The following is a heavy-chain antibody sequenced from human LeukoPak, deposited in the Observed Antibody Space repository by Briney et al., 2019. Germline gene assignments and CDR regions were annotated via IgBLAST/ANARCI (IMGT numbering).Heavy chain of an antibody. Sequence: SETLSLTCTVSGGSIRSNSNYWGWIRQPPGKGLEWIGSIYHSGSTYYNPSLKSRVTISVDTSKNQFSLKLSSVTAADTAVYYCAREVRDNWNYVDYWGQGTLVTVSS. CDR3: AREVRDNWNYVDY. CDR2: IYHSGST. CDR1: GGSIRSNSNY. D-gene: IGHD1-1*01. V-gene: IGHV4-39*07. J-gene: IGHJ4*02.